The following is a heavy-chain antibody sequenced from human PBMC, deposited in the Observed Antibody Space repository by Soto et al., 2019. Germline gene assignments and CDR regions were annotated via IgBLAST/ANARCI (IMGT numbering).Heavy chain of an antibody. V-gene: IGHV3-23*01. J-gene: IGHJ6*02. Sequence: EVQLWESGGGLVQPGGSLRLSCVASGFSFSTYAMTWVRQAPGKGLEWVSAISGSGSGTNYADSVKGRFTISRDNSKNTLYLQMNSLRAEDTAVYYCARAQNSPLYYDFWSGYPYYYYGMDVWGQGTTVTVSS. CDR3: ARAQNSPLYYDFWSGYPYYYYGMDV. CDR1: GFSFSTYA. CDR2: ISGSGSGT. D-gene: IGHD3-3*01.